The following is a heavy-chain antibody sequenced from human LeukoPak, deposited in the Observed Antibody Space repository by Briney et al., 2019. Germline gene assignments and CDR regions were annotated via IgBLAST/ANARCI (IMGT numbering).Heavy chain of an antibody. CDR3: ARDHLAAGTV. V-gene: IGHV4-34*01. CDR1: GGSFSGYY. D-gene: IGHD6-13*01. Sequence: SETLSLTCAVYGGSFSGYYWSWIRQPPGKGLEWIGEINHSGSTNYNPSLKSRVTISVDTSKNQFSLKLSSVTAEDTAVYYCARDHLAAGTVWGQGTLVTVSS. CDR2: INHSGST. J-gene: IGHJ4*02.